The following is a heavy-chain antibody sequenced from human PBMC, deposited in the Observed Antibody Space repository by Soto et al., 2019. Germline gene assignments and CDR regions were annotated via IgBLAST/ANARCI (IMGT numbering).Heavy chain of an antibody. V-gene: IGHV4-61*01. Sequence: QVQLQESGPGLVKPSETLSLTCTVSGGSVSSGSYYWSWIRQPPGKGLEWIGYIYYSGSTNYNPSLRRRVTISVDTSKNQFSLKLSSVTAADTAVYYCARGHYGDYPYNWFDPWGQGTLVTVSS. CDR1: GGSVSSGSYY. D-gene: IGHD4-17*01. CDR3: ARGHYGDYPYNWFDP. CDR2: IYYSGST. J-gene: IGHJ5*02.